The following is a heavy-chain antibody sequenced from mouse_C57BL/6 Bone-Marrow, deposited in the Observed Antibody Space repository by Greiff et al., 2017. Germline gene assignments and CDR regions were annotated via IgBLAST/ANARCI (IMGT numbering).Heavy chain of an antibody. Sequence: EVQGVESGGDLVKPGGSLKLSCAASGFTFSSYGMSWVRQTPDKRLEWVATISSGGSYTYYPDSVKGRFTISRDNAKNTLYLQMSSLKSEDTAMYYCARHYGSSYWGQGTTLTVSS. CDR2: ISSGGSYT. CDR1: GFTFSSYG. D-gene: IGHD1-1*01. CDR3: ARHYGSSY. V-gene: IGHV5-6*01. J-gene: IGHJ2*01.